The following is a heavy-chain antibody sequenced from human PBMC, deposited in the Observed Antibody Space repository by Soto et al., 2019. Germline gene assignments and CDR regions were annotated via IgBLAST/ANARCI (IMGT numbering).Heavy chain of an antibody. CDR1: GFTFSGHW. D-gene: IGHD2-2*01. CDR2: INTDGGSS. CDR3: AREAGYCSRTSCYRRAFDT. Sequence: EVQLVESGGDLVQPGGSLRLSCAASGFTFSGHWMHWVLQVPGKGLEWVSRINTDGGSSAYADSVKGRFTISRDNAKNTLYLQMKGLRAEDTAMYYCAREAGYCSRTSCYRRAFDTWGQGTTVTVSS. V-gene: IGHV3-74*03. J-gene: IGHJ3*02.